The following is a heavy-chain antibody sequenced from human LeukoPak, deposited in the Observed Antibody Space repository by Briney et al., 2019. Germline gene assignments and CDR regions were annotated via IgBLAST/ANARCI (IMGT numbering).Heavy chain of an antibody. CDR3: ARQAVAVYYFDY. J-gene: IGHJ4*02. CDR1: GGTFSSYA. D-gene: IGHD6-19*01. Sequence: SVKVSCKASGGTFSSYAIGWVRQAPGQGLEWMGRIIPILGIANHAQKFQGRVTITADKSTSTAYMELSSLRSEDTAVYYCARQAVAVYYFDYWGQGTLVTVSS. V-gene: IGHV1-69*04. CDR2: IIPILGIA.